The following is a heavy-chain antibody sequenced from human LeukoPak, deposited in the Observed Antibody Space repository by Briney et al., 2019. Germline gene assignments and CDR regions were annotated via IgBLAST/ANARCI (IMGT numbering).Heavy chain of an antibody. CDR2: ISWNSGSI. CDR3: AKDNGYYYDY. D-gene: IGHD3-22*01. CDR1: GFTFDDYA. J-gene: IGHJ4*02. Sequence: GGPLRLSCAASGFTFDDYAMHWVRQAPGKGLEWVSRISWNSGSIGYADSVKGRFTISRDNAKNSLYLQMNSLRAEDTALYYCAKDNGYYYDYWGQGTLVTVSS. V-gene: IGHV3-9*01.